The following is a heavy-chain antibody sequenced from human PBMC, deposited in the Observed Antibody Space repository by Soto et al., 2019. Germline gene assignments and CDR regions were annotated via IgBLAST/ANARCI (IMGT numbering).Heavy chain of an antibody. D-gene: IGHD5-18*01. J-gene: IGHJ4*02. Sequence: ASVKVSCKVSGYPLTALSMHWVRQAPGKGLEWMGGFDPEDGETIYAQKFQGRVTMTEDTSTDTAYMELSSLRSEDTAVYYCATRRFGYSYGDGNLDYWGQGTLVTVSS. CDR2: FDPEDGET. CDR1: GYPLTALS. V-gene: IGHV1-24*01. CDR3: ATRRFGYSYGDGNLDY.